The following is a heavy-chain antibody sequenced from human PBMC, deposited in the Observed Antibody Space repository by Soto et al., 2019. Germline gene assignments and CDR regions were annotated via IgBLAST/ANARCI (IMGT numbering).Heavy chain of an antibody. V-gene: IGHV3-11*01. CDR3: ARERYRYGPYHFDY. CDR2: ITSSGSTT. J-gene: IGHJ4*02. Sequence: GGSLRLSCAASGFTFSDYYMSWIRQAPGKGLEWVSSITSSGSTTYYTDSVKGRFTISRDNAKNSLYLQMNSLRAEDTAVYYCARERYRYGPYHFDYWGQGTLVTVSS. D-gene: IGHD5-18*01. CDR1: GFTFSDYY.